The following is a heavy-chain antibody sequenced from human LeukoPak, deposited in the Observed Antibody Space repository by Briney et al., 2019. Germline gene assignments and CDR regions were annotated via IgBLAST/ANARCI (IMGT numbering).Heavy chain of an antibody. D-gene: IGHD6-19*01. CDR1: GFTVSSNY. V-gene: IGHV3-66*01. Sequence: PGGPLRLSCAASGFTVSSNYMSWVRQPPGKGLEWVSVIYTVGNTDYADSVKGRFTISRDNSKNTLYLQMNSLRAEDTAVYYCARDGSGSDAFDIWGQGTMVTVSS. J-gene: IGHJ3*02. CDR2: IYTVGNT. CDR3: ARDGSGSDAFDI.